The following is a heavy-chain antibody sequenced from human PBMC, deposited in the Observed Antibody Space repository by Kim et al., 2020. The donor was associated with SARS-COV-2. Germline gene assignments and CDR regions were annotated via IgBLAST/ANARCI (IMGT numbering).Heavy chain of an antibody. CDR3: ASSFLEWLSVDY. CDR1: GGSISSGGYY. CDR2: IYYSGST. J-gene: IGHJ4*02. D-gene: IGHD3-3*02. V-gene: IGHV4-31*03. Sequence: SETLSLTCTVSGGSISSGGYYWSWIRQHPGKGLEWIGYIYYSGSTYYNPSLKSRVTISVDTSKNQFSLKLSSVTAADTAVYYCASSFLEWLSVDYWGQGTLVTVSS.